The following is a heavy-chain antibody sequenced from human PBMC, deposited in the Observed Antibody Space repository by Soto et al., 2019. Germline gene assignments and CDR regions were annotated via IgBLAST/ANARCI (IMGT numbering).Heavy chain of an antibody. CDR3: ARTYDSSGYYQNPSGSFDY. V-gene: IGHV2-70*01. Sequence: GSGPTLVNPTQTLTLTCTFSGFSLSTSGMCVSWIRQPPGKALEWLALIDWDDDKYYSTSLKTRLTISKDTSKNQVVLTMTNMDPVDTATYYCARTYDSSGYYQNPSGSFDYWGQGTLVTVSS. CDR2: IDWDDDK. CDR1: GFSLSTSGMC. J-gene: IGHJ4*02. D-gene: IGHD3-22*01.